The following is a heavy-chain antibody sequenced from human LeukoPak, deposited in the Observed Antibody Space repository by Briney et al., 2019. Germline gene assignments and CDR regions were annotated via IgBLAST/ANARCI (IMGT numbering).Heavy chain of an antibody. J-gene: IGHJ4*02. CDR1: GGTFSSYA. Sequence: SVKVSCKASGGTFSSYAISWVRQAPGQGLEWMGGIIPIFGTANYAQKFQGRVTITADESTSTGYMELSSLRSEDTAVYYCASKRGYSYGLDYWGQGTLVTVSS. D-gene: IGHD5-18*01. CDR2: IIPIFGTA. V-gene: IGHV1-69*01. CDR3: ASKRGYSYGLDY.